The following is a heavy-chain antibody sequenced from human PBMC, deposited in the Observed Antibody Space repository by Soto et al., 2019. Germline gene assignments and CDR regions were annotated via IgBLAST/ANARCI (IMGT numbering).Heavy chain of an antibody. Sequence: SGGSLRLSCAASGFSFSSYSMIWLRQAPGEGLEWVSFITSSSSSIFYAASVQGRFTISRDNAKNSLYLQMNGLRAEDTAVYYCARAFAGTSSSDYWGQGT. J-gene: IGHJ4*02. CDR1: GFSFSSYS. V-gene: IGHV3-21*01. CDR3: ARAFAGTSSSDY. CDR2: ITSSSSSI. D-gene: IGHD6-13*01.